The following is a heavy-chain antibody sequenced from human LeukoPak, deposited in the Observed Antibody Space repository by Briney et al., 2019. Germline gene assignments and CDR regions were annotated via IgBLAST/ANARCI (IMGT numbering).Heavy chain of an antibody. CDR1: GGSISTYY. CDR2: IFHSGTT. Sequence: SETLSLTCTVSGGSISTYYWSWLRQPPGKALEWIGYIFHSGTTKYNPSLKSRVTMSVDTSNNQFSLRLTSVTAADTAVYYCARDLSGFDYWGQGTLVTVSS. D-gene: IGHD1-26*01. CDR3: ARDLSGFDY. V-gene: IGHV4-59*12. J-gene: IGHJ4*02.